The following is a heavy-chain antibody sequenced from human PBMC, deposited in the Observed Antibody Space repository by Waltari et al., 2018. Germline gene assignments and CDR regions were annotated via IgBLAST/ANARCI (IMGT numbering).Heavy chain of an antibody. CDR1: GYTFTDYW. CDR2: IYPGDSDT. V-gene: IGHV5-51*01. J-gene: IGHJ4*02. CDR3: ARRGDRELLGHYFDY. D-gene: IGHD1-26*01. Sequence: EVQLVQSGAEVKKPGATVKISCKVSGYTFTDYWIGWVRQMPGKGLEWMGIIYPGDSDTRYSPSFQGQVTISADKSISTAYLQWSSLRSEDTAVYYCARRGDRELLGHYFDYWGQGTLVTVSS.